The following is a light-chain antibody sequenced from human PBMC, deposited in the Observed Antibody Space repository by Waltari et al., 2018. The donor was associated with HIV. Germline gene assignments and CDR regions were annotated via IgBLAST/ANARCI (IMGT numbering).Light chain of an antibody. J-gene: IGKJ1*01. CDR1: QSVSSN. Sequence: EIVMTQSPATLSVSPGERATLSCRASQSVSSNLAWYQQKPGQAPRLLIYGASTRATGIPARFSGSGSGTEFTLTISSLQSEDFAVYYCQQYNNCWTFGQGTKVEIK. V-gene: IGKV3-15*01. CDR3: QQYNNCWT. CDR2: GAS.